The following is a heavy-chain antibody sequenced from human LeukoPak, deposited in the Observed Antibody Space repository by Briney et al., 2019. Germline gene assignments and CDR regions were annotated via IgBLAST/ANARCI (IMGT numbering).Heavy chain of an antibody. CDR2: ISSRSSYT. D-gene: IGHD6-13*01. CDR3: ARVLSSSWGAYYYYGMDV. Sequence: GGSLRLSCAASGFTFSDYYMSWIRQAPGKGLEWISYISSRSSYTKYADSVKGRLTISRDNAKNSLYLQMNSLRAEDTAVYCCARVLSSSWGAYYYYGMDVWGQGTTVTVSS. CDR1: GFTFSDYY. V-gene: IGHV3-11*06. J-gene: IGHJ6*02.